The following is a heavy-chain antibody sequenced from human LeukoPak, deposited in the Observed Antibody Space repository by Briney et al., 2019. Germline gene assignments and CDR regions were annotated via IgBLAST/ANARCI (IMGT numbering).Heavy chain of an antibody. CDR2: ISSSSSYI. CDR1: GFTFSSYS. D-gene: IGHD3-22*01. J-gene: IGHJ3*02. V-gene: IGHV3-21*01. Sequence: PGGSLRLSCAASGFTFSSYSMNWVRQAPGKGLEWVSSISSSSSYIYYADSVKGRFTISGDNAKNSLYLQMNSLRAEDTAVYYCARDYYYDSIGSTDSDAFDIWGQGTMVTVSS. CDR3: ARDYYYDSIGSTDSDAFDI.